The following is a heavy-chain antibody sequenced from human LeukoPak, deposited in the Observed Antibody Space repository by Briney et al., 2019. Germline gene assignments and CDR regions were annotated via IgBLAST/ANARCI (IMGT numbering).Heavy chain of an antibody. CDR3: ARAYSSSWYWNWFDP. J-gene: IGHJ5*02. D-gene: IGHD6-13*01. CDR1: GYSISSGYY. CDR2: IYHSGNT. V-gene: IGHV4-38-2*02. Sequence: SETLSLTCTVSGYSISSGYYWGWIRRPPGEGLEWIGNIYHSGNTYYNPSLKSRVTVSVDMSKNQFSLKLNSVTAADTALYYCARAYSSSWYWNWFDPWGQGTLVTVSS.